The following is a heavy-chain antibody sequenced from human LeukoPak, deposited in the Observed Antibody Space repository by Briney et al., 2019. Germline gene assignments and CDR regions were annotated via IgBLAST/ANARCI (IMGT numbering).Heavy chain of an antibody. CDR2: ISGSGGST. J-gene: IGHJ6*02. Sequence: PGGSLRLSCAASGFTFSSYAMSWVRQAPGKGLEWVSAISGSGGSTYYADSVKGRFTISRDNSKNTLYLQMNSLRAEDTAVYYCAKAPSSIRWRKSGMDVWGQGTTVTVSS. CDR3: AKAPSSIRWRKSGMDV. CDR1: GFTFSSYA. D-gene: IGHD3-10*01. V-gene: IGHV3-23*01.